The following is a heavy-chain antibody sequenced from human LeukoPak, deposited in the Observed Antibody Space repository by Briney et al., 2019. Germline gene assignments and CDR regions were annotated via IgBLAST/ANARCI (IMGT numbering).Heavy chain of an antibody. J-gene: IGHJ3*02. Sequence: PGGSLRLSCAASGFTFSSYEMNWVRQAPGKGLEWVSYISSSGSTIYYADSVKGRFTIFRDNAKNSLYLQMNSLRAEDTAVYYCARLYYYDSSGWGAFDIWGQGTMVTVSS. V-gene: IGHV3-48*03. CDR3: ARLYYYDSSGWGAFDI. D-gene: IGHD3-22*01. CDR2: ISSSGSTI. CDR1: GFTFSSYE.